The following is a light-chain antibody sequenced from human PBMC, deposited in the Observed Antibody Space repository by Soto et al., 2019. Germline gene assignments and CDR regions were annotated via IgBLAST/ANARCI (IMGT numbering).Light chain of an antibody. CDR2: GAS. CDR3: QQYNNWPRP. Sequence: EVVMTQSPATLSVSTGERATLSCRASQSVSSDLAWYHQKPGQAPRLLIYGASTRATGIPARFSGSGSGTEFTLTINSLQSEDFAVYYCQQYNNWPRPFGQRTKVDI. J-gene: IGKJ1*01. CDR1: QSVSSD. V-gene: IGKV3-15*01.